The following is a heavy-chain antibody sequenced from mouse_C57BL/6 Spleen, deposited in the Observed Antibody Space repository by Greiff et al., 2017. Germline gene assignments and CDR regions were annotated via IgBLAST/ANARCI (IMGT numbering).Heavy chain of an antibody. D-gene: IGHD4-1*01. CDR1: GYSITSGYY. CDR3: ARGGDWAYAMDY. Sequence: EVKLMESGPGLVKPSQSLSLTCSVTGYSITSGYYWNWIRQFPGNKLEWMGYISYDGSNNYNPSLKKRITITRDTSKNQFFLKLNSVTTEDTATYYCARGGDWAYAMDYWGQGTSVTVSS. V-gene: IGHV3-6*01. J-gene: IGHJ4*01. CDR2: ISYDGSN.